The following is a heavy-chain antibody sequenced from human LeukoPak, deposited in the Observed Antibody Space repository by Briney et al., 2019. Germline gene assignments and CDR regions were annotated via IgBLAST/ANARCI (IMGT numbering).Heavy chain of an antibody. Sequence: ASVKVSCKASGYTFTGYYMHWVRQAPGQGLEWMGWINPNSGGTNYAQKFQGRVTMTRDTSISTAYMELSRLRSDDTAVYHCARVEGIAVAGTGYFDYWGQGTLVTVSS. CDR3: ARVEGIAVAGTGYFDY. CDR1: GYTFTGYY. V-gene: IGHV1-2*02. D-gene: IGHD6-19*01. CDR2: INPNSGGT. J-gene: IGHJ4*02.